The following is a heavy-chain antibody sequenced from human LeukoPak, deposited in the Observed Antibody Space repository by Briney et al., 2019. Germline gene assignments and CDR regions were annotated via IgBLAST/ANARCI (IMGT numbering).Heavy chain of an antibody. J-gene: IGHJ4*02. Sequence: GGSLRLSCAASGFTFSSYSMSWGRQAPGKGLEWFSSISSSSSYIYYADSVKGGFTISRDNAKNSLYLQMNSLRAEDMAVYYCALGGWLQPFDYWGRGTLVTVSS. CDR1: GFTFSSYS. D-gene: IGHD5-24*01. CDR2: ISSSSSYI. CDR3: ALGGWLQPFDY. V-gene: IGHV3-21*01.